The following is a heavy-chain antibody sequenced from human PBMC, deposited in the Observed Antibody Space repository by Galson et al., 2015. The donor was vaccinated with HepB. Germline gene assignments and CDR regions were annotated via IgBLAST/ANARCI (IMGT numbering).Heavy chain of an antibody. CDR1: GFTFSSYS. V-gene: IGHV3-23*01. Sequence: ALRLSCAASGFTFSSYSMNWVRQAPGKGLEWVSAISGSGGSTYYADSVKGRFTISRDNSKNTLYLQMNSLRAEDTAVYYCAKDLSFRPYAIGSYYYYGMDVWGQGTTVTVSS. CDR3: AKDLSFRPYAIGSYYYYGMDV. D-gene: IGHD2-8*01. CDR2: ISGSGGST. J-gene: IGHJ6*02.